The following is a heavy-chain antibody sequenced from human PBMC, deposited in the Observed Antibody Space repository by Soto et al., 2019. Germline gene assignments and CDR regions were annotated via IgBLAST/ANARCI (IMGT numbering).Heavy chain of an antibody. CDR3: ARGGRWLQFAAFDT. Sequence: QVQLVQSGAEVKKPGSSVKVSCKASGGTFSSYAISWVRQAPGQGLECVGEIIPTFGTANYAQKFQGRVTIAADQSSSAAYMELSSMRSDDTAVYYCARGGRWLQFAAFDTWGRRKMVTVSS. J-gene: IGHJ3*02. CDR1: GGTFSSYA. D-gene: IGHD5-12*01. CDR2: IIPTFGTA. V-gene: IGHV1-69*01.